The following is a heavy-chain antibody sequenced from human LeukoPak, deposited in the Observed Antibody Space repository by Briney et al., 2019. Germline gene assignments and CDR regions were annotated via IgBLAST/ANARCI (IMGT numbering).Heavy chain of an antibody. D-gene: IGHD5-18*01. CDR3: VRLRYTYGKNFDC. Sequence: GGSLRLSCADSGFTFNGYWMSWVRQAPRKGLEWVANIQQDGSEKKYVDSVKGRFTISRDNAKNSLYLQMDSLRAEDTAVYYCVRLRYTYGKNFDCWGQGTLVTVSS. J-gene: IGHJ4*02. V-gene: IGHV3-7*01. CDR2: IQQDGSEK. CDR1: GFTFNGYW.